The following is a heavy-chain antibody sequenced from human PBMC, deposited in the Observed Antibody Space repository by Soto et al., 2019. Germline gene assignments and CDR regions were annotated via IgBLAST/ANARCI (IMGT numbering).Heavy chain of an antibody. CDR2: IYYSGST. CDR1: GGSIRSSSYY. V-gene: IGHV4-39*01. CDR3: ARTTVTTLPWYFDL. Sequence: QLQLQESGPGLVKPSETLSLTCTVSGGSIRSSSYYWGWIRQPPGKGLEWIGSIYYSGSTYYNPSLKSRVTISVDTSKNQFSLKLSSVTAADTAVYYCARTTVTTLPWYFDLWGRGTLVTVSS. D-gene: IGHD4-17*01. J-gene: IGHJ2*01.